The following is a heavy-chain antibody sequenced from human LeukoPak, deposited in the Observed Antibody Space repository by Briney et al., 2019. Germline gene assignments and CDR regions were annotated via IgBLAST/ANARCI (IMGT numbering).Heavy chain of an antibody. CDR1: GFTYSTYA. CDR3: TTDVGPTFFDS. Sequence: GGSLRLSCAACGFTYSTYAMAWVRQGPGKGLEWVSTISHSGDNTHYADSVKGRFTISRDNFKNSLHLQMNSLRAEDTAAYYCTTDVGPTFFDSWGQGILVTVSS. V-gene: IGHV3-23*01. J-gene: IGHJ4*02. D-gene: IGHD1-26*01. CDR2: ISHSGDNT.